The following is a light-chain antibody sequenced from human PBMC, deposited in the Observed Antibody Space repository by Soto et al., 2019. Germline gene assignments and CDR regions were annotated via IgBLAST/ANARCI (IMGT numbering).Light chain of an antibody. CDR3: QQYSSSSEWT. Sequence: DIQMTQSPSTLSASVGDRVTITCRASQSISSWLAWYQQKPGKAPKLLIYDASSLESGVPSRFSGSGSGTEFTLTISGLQPDDFATYYCQQYSSSSEWTFGQGTKVDIK. CDR1: QSISSW. V-gene: IGKV1-5*01. J-gene: IGKJ1*01. CDR2: DAS.